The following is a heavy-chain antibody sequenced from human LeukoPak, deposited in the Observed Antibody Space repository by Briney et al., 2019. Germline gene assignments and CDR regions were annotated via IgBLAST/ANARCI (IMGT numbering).Heavy chain of an antibody. CDR3: ARDGGYGDYVRWSEFDY. D-gene: IGHD4-17*01. CDR1: GFTFSSYG. V-gene: IGHV3-33*01. J-gene: IGHJ4*02. CDR2: IWYVESNN. Sequence: PGGSLRLSCAASGFTFSSYGMHWVRQAPGKGVEWVAVIWYVESNNYYAVSVNGRFTISRDNSNTTLYLQMNSLRAEGTAVYYCARDGGYGDYVRWSEFDYWGQGTLVTVSS.